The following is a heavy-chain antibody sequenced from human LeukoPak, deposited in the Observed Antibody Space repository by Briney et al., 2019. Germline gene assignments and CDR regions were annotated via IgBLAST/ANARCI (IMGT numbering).Heavy chain of an antibody. CDR1: GFTFSSYS. Sequence: GGSLRLSCAASGFTFSSYSMNWVRQAPGKGLEWVSYISSSSSTIYYADSVKGRFTISRDNAKSSLYLQMNSLRAEDTAVYYCAGWRSSSWYYAFDIWGQGTMVTVSS. CDR3: AGWRSSSWYYAFDI. J-gene: IGHJ3*02. CDR2: ISSSSSTI. D-gene: IGHD6-13*01. V-gene: IGHV3-48*04.